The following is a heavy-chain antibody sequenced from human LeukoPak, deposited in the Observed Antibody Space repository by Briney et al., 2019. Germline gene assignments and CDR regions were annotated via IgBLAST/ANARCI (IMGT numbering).Heavy chain of an antibody. V-gene: IGHV3-49*04. CDR2: IRSKAYSGTS. CDR1: GFTFSSYE. Sequence: GGSLRLSCEASGFTFSSYEMNWVRQAPGKGLEWIGYIRSKAYSGTSLYAASVRGRFTISRDDSESIAYLQINSLNTEDTAVYYCTRGRGAFTYMDYWGQGTLVTVSS. J-gene: IGHJ4*02. CDR3: TRGRGAFTYMDY. D-gene: IGHD3-10*01.